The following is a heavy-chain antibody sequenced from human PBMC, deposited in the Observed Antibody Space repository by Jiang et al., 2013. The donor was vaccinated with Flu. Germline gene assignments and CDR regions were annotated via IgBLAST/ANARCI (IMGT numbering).Heavy chain of an antibody. J-gene: IGHJ6*02. CDR3: ARDDYGGHYYYYGMDV. CDR1: GGSISSYY. D-gene: IGHD4-23*01. V-gene: IGHV4-59*01. CDR2: IYYSGST. Sequence: SGSGLVKPSETLSLTCTVSGGSISSYYWSWIRQPPGKGLEWIGYIYYSGSTNYNPSLKSRVTISVDTSKNQFSLKLSSVTAADTAVYYCARDDYGGHYYYYGMDVWGQGTTVTVSS.